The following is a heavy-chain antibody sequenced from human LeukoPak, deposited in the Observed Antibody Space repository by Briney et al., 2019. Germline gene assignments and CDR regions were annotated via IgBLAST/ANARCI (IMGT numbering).Heavy chain of an antibody. V-gene: IGHV3-30*02. CDR3: AKDRYFDRHPLGTCFDY. CDR2: IRYDGSNK. Sequence: PGGSLRLSCAASGFTFSSYGMHWVRQAPGKGLEWVAFIRYDGSNKYYADSVKGRFTISRDNSKNTLYLQMNSLRAEDTAVYYCAKDRYFDRHPLGTCFDYWGQGTLVAVSS. J-gene: IGHJ4*02. D-gene: IGHD3-9*01. CDR1: GFTFSSYG.